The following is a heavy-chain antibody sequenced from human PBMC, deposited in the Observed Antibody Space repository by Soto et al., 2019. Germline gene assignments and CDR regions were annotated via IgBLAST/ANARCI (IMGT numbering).Heavy chain of an antibody. Sequence: QITLKESGPTLVKPTQTFTLTCTFSGFSLSTSGGGVGWIRKLPGMALEWLALIYLDEDKRYSPSMKTRLTITKDATKNQVVHTLTNMDPVETGTYYCAPLRGQYGMDVWSQGTTVTVSS. J-gene: IGHJ6*02. CDR2: IYLDEDK. CDR3: APLRGQYGMDV. V-gene: IGHV2-5*02. CDR1: GFSLSTSGGG.